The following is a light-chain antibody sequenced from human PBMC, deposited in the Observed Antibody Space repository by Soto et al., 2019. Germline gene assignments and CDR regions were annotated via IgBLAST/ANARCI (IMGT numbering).Light chain of an antibody. V-gene: IGKV1-5*03. CDR2: EAS. J-gene: IGKJ2*01. CDR3: QQYNDSFPYT. CDR1: QSISSW. Sequence: DIQMTQSPSTLSASVGYRVTITCRASQSISSWLAWYQQKPGTAPKLLIYEASTLESGVPSRFSGSRSGTEFTLTVSSLQPDDFATYYCQQYNDSFPYTFGQGTKVDIK.